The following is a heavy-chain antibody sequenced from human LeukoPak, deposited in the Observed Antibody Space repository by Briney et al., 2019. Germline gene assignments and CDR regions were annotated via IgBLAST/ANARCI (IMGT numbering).Heavy chain of an antibody. CDR2: INHSGST. D-gene: IGHD6-19*01. Sequence: PSETLSLTCAVYGGSFSVYYWSWIRQPPGKGLEWIGEINHSGSTNYNPSLKSRVTISVDTSKNQFSLKLSSVTAADTAVYYCARRYSSGWYFNYWGQGTLVTVSS. CDR3: ARRYSSGWYFNY. J-gene: IGHJ4*02. V-gene: IGHV4-34*01. CDR1: GGSFSVYY.